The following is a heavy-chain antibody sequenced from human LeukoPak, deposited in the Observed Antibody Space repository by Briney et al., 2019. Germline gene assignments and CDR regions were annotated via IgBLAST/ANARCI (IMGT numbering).Heavy chain of an antibody. CDR2: IRQDGTES. V-gene: IGHV3-7*01. Sequence: GSLRLSCAASGFTFSSNWMSWVRQAPGKGLEWVADIRQDGTESFYLDSVKGRFTISRDNAKNSLYLQMNSLRAEDTAVYFCAREGSCTSTSCLDYWGQGTPVFVSS. D-gene: IGHD2-2*01. J-gene: IGHJ4*02. CDR3: AREGSCTSTSCLDY. CDR1: GFTFSSNW.